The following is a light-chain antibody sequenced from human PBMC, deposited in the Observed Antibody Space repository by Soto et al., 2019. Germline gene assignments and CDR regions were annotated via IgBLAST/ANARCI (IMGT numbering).Light chain of an antibody. V-gene: IGKV1-39*01. Sequence: DIQMTQSPSSLSASVGDRVTITCRTSQSISSYFNWYQQKPGKAPKLLIYAASSLKSGVPSRFSGSGSGTDFTLTITSLQPEDFATYYCQQSYSTPRTFGQGTKLEIK. J-gene: IGKJ2*01. CDR1: QSISSY. CDR3: QQSYSTPRT. CDR2: AAS.